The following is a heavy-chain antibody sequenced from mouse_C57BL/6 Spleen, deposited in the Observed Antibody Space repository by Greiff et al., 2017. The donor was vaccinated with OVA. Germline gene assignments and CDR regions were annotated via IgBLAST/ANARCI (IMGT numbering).Heavy chain of an antibody. J-gene: IGHJ4*01. CDR2: IYPSDSET. Sequence: QVQLQQPGAELVRPGSSVKLSCKASGYTFTSSWMDWVKQRPGQGLEWIGNIYPSDSETHYNQKFKDKATLTVDKSSSTAYMQLSSLTSEDSAVYYCARIWDGAMDYWGQGTSVTVSS. V-gene: IGHV1-61*01. CDR3: ARIWDGAMDY. D-gene: IGHD4-1*01. CDR1: GYTFTSSW.